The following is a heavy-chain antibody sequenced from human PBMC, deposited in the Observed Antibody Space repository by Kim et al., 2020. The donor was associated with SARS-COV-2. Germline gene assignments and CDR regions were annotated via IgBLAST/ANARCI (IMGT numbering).Heavy chain of an antibody. CDR2: IWYDGSNK. Sequence: GGSLRLSCAASGFTFSSYAMHWVRQAPGKGLEWVAVIWYDGSNKYYADSVKGRFTISRDNSKNTLYLQMNSLRAEDTAVYYCAKAMAGYWGQGTLVTVSS. J-gene: IGHJ4*02. D-gene: IGHD3-10*01. CDR1: GFTFSSYA. V-gene: IGHV3-33*06. CDR3: AKAMAGY.